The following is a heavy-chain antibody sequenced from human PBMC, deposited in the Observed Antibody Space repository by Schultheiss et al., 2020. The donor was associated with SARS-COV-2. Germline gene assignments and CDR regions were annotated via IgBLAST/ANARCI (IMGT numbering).Heavy chain of an antibody. Sequence: SQTLSLTCTVSGGSISSGGYYWSWIRQHPGKGLEWIGYIYYSGSTYYNPSLKSRVTISVDTSKNQFSLQLNSVTPEDTALYYCARDAYCTGGSCFDWYFDVWGRGTLVTVSS. CDR2: IYYSGST. J-gene: IGHJ2*01. D-gene: IGHD2-8*02. CDR1: GGSISSGGYY. CDR3: ARDAYCTGGSCFDWYFDV. V-gene: IGHV4-31*03.